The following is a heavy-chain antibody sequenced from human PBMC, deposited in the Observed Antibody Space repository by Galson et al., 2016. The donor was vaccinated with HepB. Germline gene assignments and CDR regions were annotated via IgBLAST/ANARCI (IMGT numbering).Heavy chain of an antibody. J-gene: IGHJ4*02. V-gene: IGHV3-23*01. CDR1: GFTFSNYG. D-gene: IGHD1-1*01. Sequence: SLRLSCAASGFTFSNYGMSWVRQAPGKGLEWVSSIEGNSRGKYYAGSVKGRFTISRDYSKNTLHLQIDSLRAEDTAIYYCAKHWDSWGQGTLVTVSS. CDR3: AKHWDS. CDR2: IEGNSRGK.